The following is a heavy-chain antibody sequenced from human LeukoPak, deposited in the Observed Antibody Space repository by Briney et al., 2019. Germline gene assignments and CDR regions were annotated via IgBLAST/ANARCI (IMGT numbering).Heavy chain of an antibody. J-gene: IGHJ4*02. V-gene: IGHV4-61*02. CDR1: GGSISSGSYY. CDR2: IYTSGST. D-gene: IGHD3-22*01. CDR3: ARVTGYMIEDYFDY. Sequence: SETLSLTYTVSGGSISSGSYYWNWIRQPAGKGLEWIGRIYTSGSTNYNPSLKSRVTISVDTSKNQFSLKLSSVTAADTAVYYCARVTGYMIEDYFDYWGQGTLVTVSS.